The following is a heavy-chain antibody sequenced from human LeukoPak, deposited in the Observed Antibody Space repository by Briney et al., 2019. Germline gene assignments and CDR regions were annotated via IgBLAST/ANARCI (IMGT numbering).Heavy chain of an antibody. CDR1: GFTFSSYA. D-gene: IGHD1-26*01. CDR2: ISYDGSNK. V-gene: IGHV3-30-3*01. Sequence: GGSLRLSCAASGFTFSSYAMHWVRQAPGKGLEWVAVISYDGSNKYYPDSVKGRFTISRDNSKNTLYLQMNSLRAEDTAVYYCAREGGSYSPGDAFDIWGQGTMVTVSS. CDR3: AREGGSYSPGDAFDI. J-gene: IGHJ3*02.